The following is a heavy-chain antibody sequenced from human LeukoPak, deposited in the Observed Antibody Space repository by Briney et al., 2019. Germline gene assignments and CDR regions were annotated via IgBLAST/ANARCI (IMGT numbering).Heavy chain of an antibody. CDR1: GGSFSGYY. CDR3: ARINCSSTSCYFDY. Sequence: SETLSLTCAVYGGSFSGYYWSWIRQPPGKGLEWIGEINHSGSTSYNPSPKSRVTISVDTSKNQFSLKLSSVTAADTAVYYCARINCSSTSCYFDYWGQGTLVTVSS. D-gene: IGHD2-2*01. J-gene: IGHJ4*02. CDR2: INHSGST. V-gene: IGHV4-34*01.